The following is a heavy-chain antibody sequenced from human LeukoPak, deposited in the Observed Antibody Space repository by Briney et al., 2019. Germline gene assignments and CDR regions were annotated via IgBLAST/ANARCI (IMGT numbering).Heavy chain of an antibody. J-gene: IGHJ4*02. CDR2: ISSSGSTI. Sequence: GGSLRLSCAASGFTFSSYEMNWVRQAPGKGLEWVSYISSSGSTIYYADSVKGRFTISRDNSKNTLYLQMNSLRAEDTAVYYCAKGKYYYDSSGFDYWGQGTLVTVSS. CDR1: GFTFSSYE. CDR3: AKGKYYYDSSGFDY. D-gene: IGHD3-22*01. V-gene: IGHV3-48*03.